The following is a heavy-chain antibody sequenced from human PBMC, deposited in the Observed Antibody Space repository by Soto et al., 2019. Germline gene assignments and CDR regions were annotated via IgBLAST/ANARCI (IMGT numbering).Heavy chain of an antibody. CDR1: GFTFSRYW. CDR3: ASSLL. Sequence: EVQMVESGGGLVQPGGSLRLSCAASGFTFSRYWMYWVRQAPGKGLEWVANIKEDGSAIYYVDSVKGRFTISRDNAKNSLYLQMNSLIVEDTAVYYCASSLLRGQGTLVTVSS. V-gene: IGHV3-7*01. CDR2: IKEDGSAI. J-gene: IGHJ4*02.